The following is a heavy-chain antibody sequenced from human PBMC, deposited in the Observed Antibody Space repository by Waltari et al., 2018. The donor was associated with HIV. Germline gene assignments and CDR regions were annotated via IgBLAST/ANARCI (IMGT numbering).Heavy chain of an antibody. CDR1: GYTFTGYY. J-gene: IGHJ3*02. CDR2: INPNSGGT. D-gene: IGHD1-1*01. Sequence: QVQLVQAGAEVRTPGVSVKVSSTASGYTFTGYYMHRVRQAPVQGREWMAWINPNSGGTKDAQKFQVTVTMTRHPSSSTAYMGLSRRRSNDAAVYYCARERTGTTPAWDIWRQGTMVTVSS. V-gene: IGHV1-2*02. CDR3: ARERTGTTPAWDI.